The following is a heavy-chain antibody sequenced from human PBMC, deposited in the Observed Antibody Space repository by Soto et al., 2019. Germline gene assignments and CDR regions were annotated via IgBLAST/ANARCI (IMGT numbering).Heavy chain of an antibody. CDR1: GYSFTSYG. Sequence: QVHLVQSGAEVRKPGASVKVSCKASGYSFTSYGISWVRQAPGQGLEWMGWISTDNGNTNYEHNLQGRVSMTIDPSTSTAYMELWSLGSDDTAVYYCARDVPDTSLFFYYYGMDVWGQGTTVTVSS. V-gene: IGHV1-18*01. CDR2: ISTDNGNT. CDR3: ARDVPDTSLFFYYYGMDV. J-gene: IGHJ6*02. D-gene: IGHD2-21*01.